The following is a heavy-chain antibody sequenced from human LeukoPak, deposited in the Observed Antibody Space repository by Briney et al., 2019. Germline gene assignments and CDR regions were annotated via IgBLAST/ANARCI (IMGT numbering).Heavy chain of an antibody. J-gene: IGHJ3*02. Sequence: GRSMRLSCVGAAFSLDDYAMHWVRHVPGKGLEWVSSISWDSRNAAYADSVKGRFTITRDNAKNSLYLQMNSLRPEETAFYYCIKDMRFDLLRGAFHIWGQGTLVTVPP. D-gene: IGHD3-9*01. V-gene: IGHV3-9*01. CDR3: IKDMRFDLLRGAFHI. CDR2: ISWDSRNA. CDR1: AFSLDDYA.